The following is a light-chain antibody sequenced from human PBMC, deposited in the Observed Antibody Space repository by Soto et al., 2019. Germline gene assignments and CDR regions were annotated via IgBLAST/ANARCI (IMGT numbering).Light chain of an antibody. J-gene: IGKJ1*01. V-gene: IGKV1-33*01. CDR1: QDISNY. CDR3: QQYNSYRM. CDR2: DAS. Sequence: DIQMTQSPSSLSASVGDRVTITCQASQDISNYLNWYQQKPGKAPKLLIYDASNLETGVPSRFSGSGSGTDFTFTISSLQPEDIATYYCQQYNSYRMFGQGTTVEIK.